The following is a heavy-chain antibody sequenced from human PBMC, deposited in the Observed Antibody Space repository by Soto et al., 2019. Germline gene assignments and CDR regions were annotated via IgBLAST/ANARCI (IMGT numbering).Heavy chain of an antibody. V-gene: IGHV1-69*12. CDR1: GGTFSSYA. CDR2: IIPIFGTA. J-gene: IGHJ6*02. Sequence: QVQLVQSGAEVKKPGSSVKVSCKASGGTFSSYAISWVRQAPGQGLEWMGGIIPIFGTANYAQKFQGRVTITADESTSIAYMELSSLRSEDTAVYYCARGLTTVTTYYYYGMDVWGQGPTVTVSS. CDR3: ARGLTTVTTYYYYGMDV. D-gene: IGHD4-17*01.